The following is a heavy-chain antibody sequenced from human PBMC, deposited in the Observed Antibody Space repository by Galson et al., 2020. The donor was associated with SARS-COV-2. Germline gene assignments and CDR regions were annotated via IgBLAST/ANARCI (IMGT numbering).Heavy chain of an antibody. Sequence: SQTLSLTCAVSGYSISSGYYWGWIRQPPGKGLEWIGTIYHSGSTYYNPSLKSRVTISVDTSKNQFSLKLSSVTAADTAVSYCARPPGGYNSYWYFDLWGRGTLVTVSS. J-gene: IGHJ2*01. D-gene: IGHD5-12*01. CDR3: ARPPGGYNSYWYFDL. CDR1: GYSISSGYY. V-gene: IGHV4-38-2*01. CDR2: IYHSGST.